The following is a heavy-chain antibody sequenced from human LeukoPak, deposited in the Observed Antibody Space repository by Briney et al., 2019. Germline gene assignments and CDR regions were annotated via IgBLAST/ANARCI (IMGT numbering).Heavy chain of an antibody. J-gene: IGHJ4*02. CDR2: ISGRGDDT. D-gene: IGHD3-22*01. Sequence: GGSLRLSCAASGFTFRDYTMTWVRQAPGKGLEWVSTISGRGDDTHYADSVKGRFTISRDNSKNTLYLQMNRLRAEDTALFYCAKEEEGSGYYHLDKWGQGTLVAVSS. CDR3: AKEEEGSGYYHLDK. V-gene: IGHV3-23*01. CDR1: GFTFRDYT.